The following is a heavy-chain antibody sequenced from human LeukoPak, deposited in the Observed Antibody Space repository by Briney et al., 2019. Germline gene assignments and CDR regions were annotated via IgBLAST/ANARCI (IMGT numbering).Heavy chain of an antibody. CDR1: GFTFDDYA. Sequence: GGSLRLSCAASGFTFDDYAMHWVRQAPGKGLEWVSLISGDGGSTYYADSVKGRFTISRDNSKNSLYLQMNSLRTEDTALYYCANSDREGDNFDYWGKGTLVTVSS. J-gene: IGHJ4*02. CDR2: ISGDGGST. V-gene: IGHV3-43*02. CDR3: ANSDREGDNFDY. D-gene: IGHD1-26*01.